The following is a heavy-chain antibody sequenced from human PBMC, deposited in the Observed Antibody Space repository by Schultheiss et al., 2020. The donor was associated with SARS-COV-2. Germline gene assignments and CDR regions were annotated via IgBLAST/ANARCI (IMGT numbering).Heavy chain of an antibody. CDR3: TTVYCSGGSCCPY. CDR1: GFTFSNAW. J-gene: IGHJ4*02. V-gene: IGHV3-15*01. Sequence: GGSLRLSCAASGFTFSNAWMSWVRQAPGKGLEWVGRIKSKTDGGTTDYAAPVKGRFTISRDDSKNTLYLQMNSLKTEDTAEYYCTTVYCSGGSCCPYWGQGTLVTVSS. D-gene: IGHD2-15*01. CDR2: IKSKTDGGTT.